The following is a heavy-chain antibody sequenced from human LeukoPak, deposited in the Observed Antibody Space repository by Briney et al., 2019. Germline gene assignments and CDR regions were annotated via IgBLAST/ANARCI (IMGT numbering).Heavy chain of an antibody. CDR1: GYTFTSYG. J-gene: IGHJ4*02. Sequence: ASVKVSCKASGYTFTSYGISWVRQAPGQGLEWMGIINPSGGSTSYAQKFQGRVTMTRDTSTSTVYMELSSLRSEDTAVYYCARDAVSYDFWSGYEDYWGQGTLVTVSS. V-gene: IGHV1-46*01. D-gene: IGHD3-3*01. CDR2: INPSGGST. CDR3: ARDAVSYDFWSGYEDY.